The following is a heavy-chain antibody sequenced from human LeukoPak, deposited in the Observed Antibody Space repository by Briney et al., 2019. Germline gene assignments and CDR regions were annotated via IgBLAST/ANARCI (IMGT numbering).Heavy chain of an antibody. J-gene: IGHJ4*02. CDR3: AKEGRSLQTY. Sequence: PGGSLRLSCAASGCMFSSNWMSWVRLAPGKGLEWVANIKEDGTETYYVDSVKDRFTISRDNAKNSLYLQMNSLRVEDTAVYYCAKEGRSLQTYWGQGTLVTVSS. CDR2: IKEDGTET. CDR1: GCMFSSNW. V-gene: IGHV3-7*03. D-gene: IGHD5-24*01.